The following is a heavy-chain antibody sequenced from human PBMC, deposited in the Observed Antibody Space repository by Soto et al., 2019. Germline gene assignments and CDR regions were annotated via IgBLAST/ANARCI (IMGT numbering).Heavy chain of an antibody. CDR1: GLTFSSYW. V-gene: IGHV3-7*01. CDR2: IKQDGSEK. Sequence: PGGSLRLSCAASGLTFSSYWMSWVRQAPGKGLEWVANIKQDGSEKYYVDSVKGRFTISRDNAKNSLYLQMNSLRAEDTAVYYCARGGLAGTPLWGQGTMVTVSS. J-gene: IGHJ3*01. CDR3: ARGGLAGTPL. D-gene: IGHD1-7*01.